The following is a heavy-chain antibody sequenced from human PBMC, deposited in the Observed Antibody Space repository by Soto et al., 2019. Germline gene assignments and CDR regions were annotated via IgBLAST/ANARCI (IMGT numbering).Heavy chain of an antibody. CDR1: GYTFTSYG. Sequence: ASVKVSCKASGYTFTSYGISCVRQAPGQGLEWMGWISAYNGNTNYAQKLQGRVTMTTDTSTSTAYMELRSLRSDDTAVYYCATLSDYGGNSEVFDPWGQGTLVTVSS. CDR3: ATLSDYGGNSEVFDP. D-gene: IGHD4-17*01. CDR2: ISAYNGNT. J-gene: IGHJ5*02. V-gene: IGHV1-18*01.